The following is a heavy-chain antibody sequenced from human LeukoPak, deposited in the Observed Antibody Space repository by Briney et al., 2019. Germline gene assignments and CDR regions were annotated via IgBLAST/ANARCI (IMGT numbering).Heavy chain of an antibody. CDR2: IIPIFGTA. D-gene: IGHD4-17*01. V-gene: IGHV1-69*05. CDR1: GGTFSSYA. CDR3: ERQQSPTRSYGDYLWGPFDY. J-gene: IGHJ4*02. Sequence: SVKVSCKASGGTFSSYAISWVRQAPGQGLEWMGGIIPIFGTANYAQTFQGRVTITTDESTSTAYMELSSLRSEDTAVYYCERQQSPTRSYGDYLWGPFDYWGQGTLVTVSS.